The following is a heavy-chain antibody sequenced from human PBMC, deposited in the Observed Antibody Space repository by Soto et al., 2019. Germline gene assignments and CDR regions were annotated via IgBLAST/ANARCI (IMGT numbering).Heavy chain of an antibody. D-gene: IGHD3-10*01. Sequence: SSETLSLTCAVYGGSFSGYYWTWIRQPPGTGLEWIGEINHSGSTNYNPSLKSRVTISVDTSKNQFSLKLTSVTAADTAVYYCARDKITSLIAYWGQGSLVTVSS. J-gene: IGHJ4*02. CDR2: INHSGST. CDR3: ARDKITSLIAY. V-gene: IGHV4-34*01. CDR1: GGSFSGYY.